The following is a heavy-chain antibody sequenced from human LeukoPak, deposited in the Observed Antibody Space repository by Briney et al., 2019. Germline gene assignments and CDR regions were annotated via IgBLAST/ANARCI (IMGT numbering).Heavy chain of an antibody. CDR2: ISYDGSNK. D-gene: IGHD2-2*01. V-gene: IGHV3-30*18. J-gene: IGHJ4*02. CDR3: AKPAYCSSTSCPDY. Sequence: PGGSLRLSCAASGFTFSSYGMHWVRQAPGKGLEWVAVISYDGSNKYYADSVKGRFTISRDNSKNTLYLQMNSLRAEDTAVYYCAKPAYCSSTSCPDYWGQGTLVTVSS. CDR1: GFTFSSYG.